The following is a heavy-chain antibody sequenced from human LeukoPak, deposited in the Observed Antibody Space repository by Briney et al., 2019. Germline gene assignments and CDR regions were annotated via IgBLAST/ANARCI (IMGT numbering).Heavy chain of an antibody. J-gene: IGHJ5*02. CDR1: GYTFTSYY. D-gene: IGHD2-8*01. CDR3: ARLTVVMVYSIQENWLDP. Sequence: ASVKVSCKASGYTFTSYYMHWVRQAPGQGLEWMGIINPSGGSTSYAQKFQGRVTMTRDTSTSTVYMELSSLRSEDTAVYYCARLTVVMVYSIQENWLDPWGQGTLVTVSS. V-gene: IGHV1-46*01. CDR2: INPSGGST.